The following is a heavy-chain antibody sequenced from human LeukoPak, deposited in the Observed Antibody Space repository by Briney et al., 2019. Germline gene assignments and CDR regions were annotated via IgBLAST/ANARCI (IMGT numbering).Heavy chain of an antibody. V-gene: IGHV1-8*03. CDR3: ARGRQFPDAFDI. Sequence: ASVKVSCKASGYTFTSYDINWVRQATGQGLEWMGWMNPNSGNTGYAQKFQGRVTITRNTSISTAYMELSSLRSEDTAVYYCARGRQFPDAFDIWGQGTMVTVS. D-gene: IGHD5-24*01. CDR2: MNPNSGNT. J-gene: IGHJ3*02. CDR1: GYTFTSYD.